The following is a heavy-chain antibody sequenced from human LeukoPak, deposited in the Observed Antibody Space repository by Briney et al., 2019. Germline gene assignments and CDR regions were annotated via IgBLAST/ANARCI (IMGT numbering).Heavy chain of an antibody. CDR1: GGSISSGGYY. CDR2: IYYSGST. J-gene: IGHJ5*02. Sequence: SQTLSLICTVSGGSISSGGYYWSWIRQHPGRGLEWIGYIYYSGSTYYNPSLKSRVTISVDTSKNQFSLKLSSVTAADTAVYYCAGATGGYDVTFDPWGQGTLVTVSS. D-gene: IGHD5-12*01. V-gene: IGHV4-31*03. CDR3: AGATGGYDVTFDP.